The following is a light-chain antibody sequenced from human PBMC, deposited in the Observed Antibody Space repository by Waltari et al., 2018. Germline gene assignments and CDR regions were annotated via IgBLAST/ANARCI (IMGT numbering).Light chain of an antibody. Sequence: QSALTQPASVSGSPGQSITMSCTGTSSDIGGYDFVSWYQQHPGNAPKLMIYEVTNRPSGVSNRFSGSKSGNTASLTISGLQAEDEGDYYCSSYSTSDTLVVFGGGTKLTVL. J-gene: IGLJ2*01. CDR2: EVT. V-gene: IGLV2-14*01. CDR1: SSDIGGYDF. CDR3: SSYSTSDTLVV.